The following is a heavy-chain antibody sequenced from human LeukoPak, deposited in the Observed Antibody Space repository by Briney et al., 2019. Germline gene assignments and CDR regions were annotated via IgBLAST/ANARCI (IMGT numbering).Heavy chain of an antibody. CDR1: GFTFDDYA. J-gene: IGHJ6*03. CDR3: AKDPSKGGYYYYYYMDV. CDR2: RRYDGSNK. V-gene: IGHV3-30*02. Sequence: GGSLRLSCSASGFTFDDYAMHWVRQAPGKGLEWVAFRRYDGSNKYYADSVKGRFTISRDNSKNTLYLQMNSLRAEDTAVYYCAKDPSKGGYYYYYYMDVWGKGTTVTVSS.